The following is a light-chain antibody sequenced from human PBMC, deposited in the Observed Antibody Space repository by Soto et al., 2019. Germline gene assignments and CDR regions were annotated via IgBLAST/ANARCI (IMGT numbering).Light chain of an antibody. CDR1: NSNIGRND. Sequence: QSVLTQPPSASGTPGQRVTISCPGSNSNIGRNDVDWYQQLPGTAPKVLIFRNNQRPSGVPDRFSGSKSGTSASLAITGLQSDAEADYYCAAWDDSLNDYVFGTGTKLTVL. CDR2: RNN. J-gene: IGLJ1*01. V-gene: IGLV1-47*01. CDR3: AAWDDSLNDYV.